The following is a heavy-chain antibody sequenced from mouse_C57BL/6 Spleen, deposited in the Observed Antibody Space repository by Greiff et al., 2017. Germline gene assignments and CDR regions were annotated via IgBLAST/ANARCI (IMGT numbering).Heavy chain of an antibody. CDR2: ISSGSSTI. V-gene: IGHV5-17*01. CDR1: GFTFSDYG. J-gene: IGHJ4*01. Sequence: EVQLVESGGGLVKPGGSLKLSCAASGFTFSDYGMHWVRQAPEKGLEWVAYISSGSSTIYYADTVKGRFTISRDNAKNTRFLQMTSLRSEDTAMYYCARPYYYGSRDYAMDYRGKGTSVTVAA. D-gene: IGHD1-1*01. CDR3: ARPYYYGSRDYAMDY.